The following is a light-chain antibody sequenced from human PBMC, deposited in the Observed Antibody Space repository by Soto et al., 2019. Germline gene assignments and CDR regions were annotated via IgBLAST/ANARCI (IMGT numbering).Light chain of an antibody. Sequence: EIVMTQSPATLSVSPGERVTLSCRASQSLYSTLAWYQQKHGQAPRLLIYGASARAAGVSDRFSVSVSGTDFTLTISNLPSEDFAVYYCQQFSNNNWPPYTFGQGTKLEIK. CDR2: GAS. CDR1: QSLYST. CDR3: QQFSNNNWPPYT. J-gene: IGKJ2*01. V-gene: IGKV3-15*01.